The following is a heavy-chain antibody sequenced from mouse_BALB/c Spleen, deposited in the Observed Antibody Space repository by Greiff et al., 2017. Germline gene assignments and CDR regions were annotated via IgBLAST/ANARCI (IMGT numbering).Heavy chain of an antibody. D-gene: IGHD2-4*01. Sequence: DVLLVESGGGLVQPGASLKLSCESNEYEFPSHDMSWVSKTPEKRLELVEAINSDGGSTYYPDNMERRCIISRDNTKKTLYLQMSSLRSEDTALYYCGRHDDYAWFAYWGQGTLVTVSA. V-gene: IGHV5-2*01. CDR2: INSDGGST. CDR3: GRHDDYAWFAY. J-gene: IGHJ3*01. CDR1: EYEFPSHD.